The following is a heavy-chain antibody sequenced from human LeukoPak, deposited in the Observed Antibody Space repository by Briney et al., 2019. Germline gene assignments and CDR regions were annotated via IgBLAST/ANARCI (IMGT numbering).Heavy chain of an antibody. CDR1: GGSISGDNYY. Sequence: SQTLSLTCTVSGGSISGDNYYWSWIRQPAGKGLEWIGRVSTSGSTSYNPSLKSRVTISVDTSKNQFSLKLSSVTAADTAVYYCARDSASDRDNYDILTGYSLDAFDIWGQGTMVTVSS. CDR3: ARDSASDRDNYDILTGYSLDAFDI. V-gene: IGHV4-61*02. J-gene: IGHJ3*02. D-gene: IGHD3-9*01. CDR2: VSTSGST.